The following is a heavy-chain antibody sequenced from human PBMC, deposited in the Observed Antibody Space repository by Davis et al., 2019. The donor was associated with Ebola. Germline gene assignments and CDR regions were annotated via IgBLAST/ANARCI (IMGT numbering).Heavy chain of an antibody. CDR2: ITTNGWST. D-gene: IGHD2-2*01. Sequence: PGGSLRLSCTASGFAFSNYNMNWVRQAPGKGLEWVSSITTNGWSTYYADSVKGRSIISRDNAKNSLFLQMHSLRGDDTAVYFCARETPISSRSDWWGQGTLVTVSS. V-gene: IGHV3-48*01. CDR1: GFAFSNYN. CDR3: ARETPISSRSDW. J-gene: IGHJ4*02.